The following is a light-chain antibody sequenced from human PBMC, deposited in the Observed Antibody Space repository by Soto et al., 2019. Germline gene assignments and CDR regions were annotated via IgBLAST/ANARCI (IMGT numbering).Light chain of an antibody. CDR1: QTVSGSY. Sequence: EIVLTQSPATLSLSPGERATLSCRASQTVSGSYLAWYQQKPGQAPRLLIYGASSRAAGTPNRFSGSGSGTDFTLTVSSLEPEDFAEYYCQQYGDSPLTFGGGTKVDIK. V-gene: IGKV3-20*01. J-gene: IGKJ4*01. CDR2: GAS. CDR3: QQYGDSPLT.